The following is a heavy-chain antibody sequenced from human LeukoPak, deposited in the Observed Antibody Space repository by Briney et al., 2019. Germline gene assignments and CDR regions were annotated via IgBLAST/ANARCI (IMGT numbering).Heavy chain of an antibody. CDR2: VYTSGST. Sequence: SETLPLTCTVSGGSISSYYWSWIRQPAGKGLEWIGRVYTSGSTNYNPSLKSRVTMSVDTSKNQFSLKLSSVTAADTAVYYCASSSPVVPFDYWGQGTLVTVSS. J-gene: IGHJ4*02. CDR3: ASSSPVVPFDY. D-gene: IGHD2-15*01. CDR1: GGSISSYY. V-gene: IGHV4-4*07.